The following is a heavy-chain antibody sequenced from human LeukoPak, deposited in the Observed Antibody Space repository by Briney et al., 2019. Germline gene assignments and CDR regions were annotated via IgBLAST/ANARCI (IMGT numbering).Heavy chain of an antibody. CDR3: ARDIQTAMVTNYYYGMDV. D-gene: IGHD5-18*01. CDR2: IWYDGSNK. CDR1: GFTFSSYG. J-gene: IGHJ6*02. V-gene: IGHV3-33*01. Sequence: PGGSLRLSCAASGFTFSSYGMHCVRQAPGKGLEWVAVIWYDGSNKYYADSVKGRFTISRDNSKNTLYLQMNSLRAEDTAVYYCARDIQTAMVTNYYYGMDVWGQGTTVTVSS.